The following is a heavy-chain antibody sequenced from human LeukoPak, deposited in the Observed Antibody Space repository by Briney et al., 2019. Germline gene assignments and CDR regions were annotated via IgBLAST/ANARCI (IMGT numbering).Heavy chain of an antibody. Sequence: ASVKVSCKASGYTFTSYAMHWVRQAPGQRLEWMGWINAGNGNTKYSQKFQGRVTITRDTSASTAYMELSSLRSEDTAVYYCARGVYHYYGSGRVAFDIWGRGTMVTVSS. CDR3: ARGVYHYYGSGRVAFDI. J-gene: IGHJ3*02. CDR1: GYTFTSYA. CDR2: INAGNGNT. V-gene: IGHV1-3*01. D-gene: IGHD3-10*01.